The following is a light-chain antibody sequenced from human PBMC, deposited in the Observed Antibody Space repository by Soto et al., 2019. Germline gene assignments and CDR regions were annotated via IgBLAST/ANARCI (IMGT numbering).Light chain of an antibody. CDR3: QQRHIWPPVT. Sequence: EIVMTQSPATLSVSPGERVTLSCRATQTVSSNLAWYQQRPGQAPRILIYGASTRATDIPARFSDSGSGTDFTLTISSLEPEDFAVYYCQQRHIWPPVTFVQRTRLEIK. V-gene: IGKV3-15*01. CDR1: QTVSSN. J-gene: IGKJ5*01. CDR2: GAS.